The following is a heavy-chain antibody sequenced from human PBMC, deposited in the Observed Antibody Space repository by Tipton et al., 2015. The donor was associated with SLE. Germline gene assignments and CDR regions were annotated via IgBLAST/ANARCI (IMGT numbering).Heavy chain of an antibody. CDR3: SSTGTGYSSS. CDR2: INGDGTNT. Sequence: SLRLSCAASGFTFGSYWMDWVRQAPGKGLVWVSRINGDGTNTKYADSVKGRFIISRDNAKNTLYLQMNSLRGEDTAVYYCSSTGTGYSSSWGQGTLVTVSS. J-gene: IGHJ4*02. CDR1: GFTFGSYW. D-gene: IGHD6-13*01. V-gene: IGHV3-74*01.